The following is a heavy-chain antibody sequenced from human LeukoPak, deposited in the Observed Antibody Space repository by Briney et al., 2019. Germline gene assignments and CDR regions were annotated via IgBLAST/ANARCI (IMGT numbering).Heavy chain of an antibody. Sequence: KPSETLSLTCTASGGSISSYYWSWIRQPPGKGLEWIGYIYYSGSTNYNPSLKSRVTISVDTSKNQFSLKLSSVTAADTAVYYCATSYYYDSSGPHFDYWGQGTLVTVSS. D-gene: IGHD3-22*01. J-gene: IGHJ4*02. V-gene: IGHV4-59*01. CDR2: IYYSGST. CDR1: GGSISSYY. CDR3: ATSYYYDSSGPHFDY.